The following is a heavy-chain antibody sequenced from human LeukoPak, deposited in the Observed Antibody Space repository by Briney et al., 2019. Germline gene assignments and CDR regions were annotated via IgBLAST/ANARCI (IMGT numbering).Heavy chain of an antibody. Sequence: SETLSFTCTVYGGSINSYYWCWIRQPPGKGLEGSGYIYYSGSTNYNPSLKSRVTISVDTSKNQFSLKLSSVTAADTAVYYCARGGGYTGNYYYYYYGMDVWGQGPTVTVSS. V-gene: IGHV4-59*01. J-gene: IGHJ6*02. D-gene: IGHD5-24*01. CDR1: GGSINSYY. CDR3: ARGGGYTGNYYYYYYGMDV. CDR2: IYYSGST.